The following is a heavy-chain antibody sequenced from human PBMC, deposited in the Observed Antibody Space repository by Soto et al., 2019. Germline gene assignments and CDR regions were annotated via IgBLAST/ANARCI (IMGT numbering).Heavy chain of an antibody. CDR2: IWYDGSNK. D-gene: IGHD4-17*01. CDR1: GFTFSSYG. J-gene: IGHJ4*02. CDR3: AREGRTVTTGVIXY. V-gene: IGHV3-33*01. Sequence: PGGSLRLSCAASGFTFSSYGMHWVRQAPGKGLEWVAVIWYDGSNKYYADSVKGRFTISRDNSKNALYLQMNSLRAEDTAVYYCAREGRTVTTGVIXYWGQGTLVTVSS.